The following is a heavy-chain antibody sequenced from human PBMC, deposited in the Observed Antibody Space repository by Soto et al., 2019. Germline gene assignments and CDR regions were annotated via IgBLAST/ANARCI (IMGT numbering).Heavy chain of an antibody. CDR1: GFTVSAYT. D-gene: IGHD1-26*01. Sequence: QVQLVESGGGVVQPGRSRRLSCAASGFTVSAYTMHWVGQAPGKGLEWVAVISSDGSHKYYADSLKGRFTISRDNSTNTLYLQMNSLRAEDTAVYYCARWEQPLFDYWGQGTLVTVSS. CDR3: ARWEQPLFDY. J-gene: IGHJ4*02. V-gene: IGHV3-30-3*01. CDR2: ISSDGSHK.